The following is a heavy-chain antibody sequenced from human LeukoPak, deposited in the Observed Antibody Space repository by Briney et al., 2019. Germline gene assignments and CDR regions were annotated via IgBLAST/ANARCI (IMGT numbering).Heavy chain of an antibody. CDR3: ARDLLAGTGGDY. CDR1: GFTFSTYA. D-gene: IGHD6-13*01. CDR2: TSYDGINK. J-gene: IGHJ4*02. V-gene: IGHV3-30-3*01. Sequence: GGSLRLSCAGSGFTFSTYAMQWVRQAPGKGLEWVGVTSYDGINKYYADSVKGRFIISRDNSKNMLYLQMNSLRADDTAVYYCARDLLAGTGGDYWGQGTLVTVSS.